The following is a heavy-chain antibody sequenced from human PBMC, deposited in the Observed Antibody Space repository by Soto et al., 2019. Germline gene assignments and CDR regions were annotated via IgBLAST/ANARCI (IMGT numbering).Heavy chain of an antibody. CDR2: IWYDGSDK. CDR1: GVTFNSYG. Sequence: QLQLLESGGGVVQPGRSLRLSCAASGVTFNSYGMHWVRQAPGKGLEWVAVIWYDGSDKYYADSVKGRFTVSRDNSKNMLFLQMNSLRVEDTAVYYCAREREDAFDIWGQGTMVTVSS. J-gene: IGHJ3*02. CDR3: AREREDAFDI. V-gene: IGHV3-33*01.